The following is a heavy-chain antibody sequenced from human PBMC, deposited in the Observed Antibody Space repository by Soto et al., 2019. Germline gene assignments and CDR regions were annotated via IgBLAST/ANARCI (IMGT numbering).Heavy chain of an antibody. CDR1: GFTFSSYA. Sequence: EVQLLESGGGLVQPGGSLRLSCAASGFTFSSYAMSWVRQAPGKGLEWVSAISGSGGSTYYADSVKGRFTISRDNSKNTLYLQMNGLRAEDTAVYYCAKRYYYCSGSYPKGPFDYWGQGTLVTVSS. CDR3: AKRYYYCSGSYPKGPFDY. J-gene: IGHJ4*02. D-gene: IGHD3-10*01. CDR2: ISGSGGST. V-gene: IGHV3-23*01.